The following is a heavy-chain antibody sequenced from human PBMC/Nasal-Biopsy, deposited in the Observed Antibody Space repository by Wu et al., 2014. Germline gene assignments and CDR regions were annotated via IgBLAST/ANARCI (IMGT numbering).Heavy chain of an antibody. D-gene: IGHD2-21*02. CDR1: GFVFSTYA. CDR2: ISHDGTNQ. CDR3: ATGHYKTASTYNWFDP. J-gene: IGHJ5*02. V-gene: IGHV3-30-3*01. Sequence: RLSCAASGFVFSTYAIHWVRQAPGKGLEWVAVISHDGTNQYYADSVKGRFTISRDNSKNTLFLQMNSLRPEDTAVYYCATGHYKTASTYNWFDPWGQGTLVTVSS.